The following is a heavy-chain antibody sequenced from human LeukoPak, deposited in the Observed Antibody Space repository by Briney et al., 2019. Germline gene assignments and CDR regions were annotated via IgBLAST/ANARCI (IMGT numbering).Heavy chain of an antibody. CDR2: IYTSGST. D-gene: IGHD3-10*01. CDR3: ARAWGFGEFTNWFDP. CDR1: GGSISSYY. J-gene: IGHJ5*02. Sequence: SETLSLTCTVPGGSISSYYWSWIRQPAGKGLEWIGRIYTSGSTNYHPSLKSRATMSVDTSKNQFSLKLSSVTAADTAVYYCARAWGFGEFTNWFDPWGQGTLVTVSS. V-gene: IGHV4-4*07.